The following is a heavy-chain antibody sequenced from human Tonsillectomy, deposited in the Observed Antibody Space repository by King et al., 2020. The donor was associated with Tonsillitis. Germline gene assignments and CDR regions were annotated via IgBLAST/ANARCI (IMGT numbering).Heavy chain of an antibody. J-gene: IGHJ5*02. CDR1: GGSISSSTYY. Sequence: QLQESGPRLVKPSDTLSLTCTVSGGSISSSTYYWGWIRQPPGKGLEWIGSIYYSGSIYYNSSLKSRVTISVDTSKNQFSLKLSSVTAADTAVYYCARQYYDVLAGYYLGENWFDPWGQGTLVTVSS. CDR2: IYYSGSI. D-gene: IGHD3-9*01. CDR3: ARQYYDVLAGYYLGENWFDP. V-gene: IGHV4-39*01.